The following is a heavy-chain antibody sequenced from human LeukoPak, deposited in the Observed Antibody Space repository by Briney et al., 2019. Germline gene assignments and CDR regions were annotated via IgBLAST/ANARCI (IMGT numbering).Heavy chain of an antibody. Sequence: PGGSLRLSCAASGFTVRSNYMSWVRQAPGKGLEWVSVIYGGGTTNYADSVKGRFSISRDNSKNTLYLQMNSLRSEGTAVYYCAKNRCSYFDYWGQGTLVTVSS. CDR2: IYGGGTT. CDR1: GFTVRSNY. CDR3: AKNRCSYFDY. J-gene: IGHJ4*02. D-gene: IGHD3-10*02. V-gene: IGHV3-66*01.